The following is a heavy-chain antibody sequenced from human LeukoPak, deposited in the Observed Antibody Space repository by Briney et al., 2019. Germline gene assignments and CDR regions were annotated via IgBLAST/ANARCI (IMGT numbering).Heavy chain of an antibody. Sequence: GASVKVFCKASGYTFTSYAMHWVRQAPGQRLEWMGWINAGNGNTKYSQKFQGRVTITRDTSASTAYMELSSLRSEDTAVYYCARDYGVAYYYYGMDVWGQGTTVTVSS. CDR1: GYTFTSYA. CDR3: ARDYGVAYYYYGMDV. J-gene: IGHJ6*02. D-gene: IGHD3-3*01. CDR2: INAGNGNT. V-gene: IGHV1-3*01.